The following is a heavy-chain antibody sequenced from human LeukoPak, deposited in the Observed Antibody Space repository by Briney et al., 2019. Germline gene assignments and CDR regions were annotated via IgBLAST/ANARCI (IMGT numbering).Heavy chain of an antibody. V-gene: IGHV3-66*01. CDR3: AIDDSVYGGFDY. CDR2: IYSGGST. D-gene: IGHD5/OR15-5a*01. J-gene: IGHJ4*02. CDR1: GITVSSNY. Sequence: GGSLRLSCAASGITVSSNYMTWVRQAPGKGLEWVSVIYSGGSTYYADSVKGRFTVSRDNSKNTLYLQMNSLRGEDTAVYYCAIDDSVYGGFDYWGQGTLVTVSS.